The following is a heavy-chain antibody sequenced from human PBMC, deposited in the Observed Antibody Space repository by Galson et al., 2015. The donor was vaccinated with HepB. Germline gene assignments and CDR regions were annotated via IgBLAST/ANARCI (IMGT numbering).Heavy chain of an antibody. V-gene: IGHV3-30-3*01. CDR3: ARETNSGRDNWNDQRVLDY. D-gene: IGHD1-20*01. J-gene: IGHJ4*02. CDR1: GFTFSSYA. Sequence: SLRLSCAASGFTFSSYAMHWVRQAPGKGLEWVAVISYDGSNKYYADSVKGRFTISRDNSKNTLYLQMNSLRAEDTAVYYCARETNSGRDNWNDQRVLDYWGQGTLVTVSS. CDR2: ISYDGSNK.